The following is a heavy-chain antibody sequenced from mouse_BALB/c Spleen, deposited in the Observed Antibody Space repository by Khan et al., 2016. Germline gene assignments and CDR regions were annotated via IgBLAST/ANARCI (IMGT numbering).Heavy chain of an antibody. CDR2: IYHGGDYT. CDR1: GYRITDYW. J-gene: IGHJ4*01. CDR3: ARSSYAGRFGAIDH. Sequence: QVQLQQSGAELVRPGTSVKMSCKAAGYRITDYWIGWVKQRPGHGLEGIGDIYHGGDYTKYNEKFKGKGTLTADTSSNTVYMQLSSLTSAYSAIYYCARSSYAGRFGAIDHLGQGTSVTVSS. D-gene: IGHD1-1*01. V-gene: IGHV1-63*02.